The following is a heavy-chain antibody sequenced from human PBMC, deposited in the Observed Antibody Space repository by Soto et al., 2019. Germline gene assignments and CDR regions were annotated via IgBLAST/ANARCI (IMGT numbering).Heavy chain of an antibody. V-gene: IGHV5-51*01. CDR2: IKPGGSDL. D-gene: IGHD3-10*01. J-gene: IGHJ4*02. Sequence: GESLKISCKGVGYRLDAAWIGWVRQMPGKGLEWMGIIKPGGSDLRYSPSFRGQVTISADSAVNTAYLPWDSLKASDTAMYYCARQITYLSDFWGQGTLVTVSS. CDR1: GYRLDAAW. CDR3: ARQITYLSDF.